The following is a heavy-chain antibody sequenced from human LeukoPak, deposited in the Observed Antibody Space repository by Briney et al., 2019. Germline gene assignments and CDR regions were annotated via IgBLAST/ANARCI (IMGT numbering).Heavy chain of an antibody. V-gene: IGHV3-7*01. CDR2: IKEDGSEN. CDR1: GFTFSSNW. D-gene: IGHD3-22*01. CDR3: ARGRITMT. J-gene: IGHJ4*02. Sequence: GGSLRLSCATSGFTFSSNWMTWVRQAPGKGLEWVANIKEDGSENYYVDSVKGRFTISRDNAKNSLCLQMNSLRAEDTAVYYCARGRITMTWGQGTVVTVSS.